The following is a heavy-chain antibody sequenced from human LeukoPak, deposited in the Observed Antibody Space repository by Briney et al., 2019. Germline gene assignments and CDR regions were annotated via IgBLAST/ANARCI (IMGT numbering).Heavy chain of an antibody. CDR2: IYYSGST. J-gene: IGHJ5*02. D-gene: IGHD6-13*01. CDR1: GGSISSYY. CDR3: ARTDTRIAAALFSP. V-gene: IGHV4-59*01. Sequence: SETLSLTCTVSGGSISSYYWSWIRQPPGKGLEWIGYIYYSGSTNYNPSLKSRVTISVDTSKNQFSLKLSSVTAADTAVYYCARTDTRIAAALFSPWGQXXXXXVSX.